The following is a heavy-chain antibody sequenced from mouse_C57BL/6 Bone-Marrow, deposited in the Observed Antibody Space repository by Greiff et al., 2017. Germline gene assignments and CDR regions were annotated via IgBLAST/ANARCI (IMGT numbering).Heavy chain of an antibody. D-gene: IGHD1-1*01. CDR3: ARWDYYGSSYLGY. Sequence: EVKLVESGGGLVQPGGSLSLSCAASGFTFTDYYMSWVRQPPGKALEWLGFIRTKANGYTSEYNVSVKGRFTISRDNSQSILYLHINALKAEDSAAYYGARWDYYGSSYLGYWGQGTTLTVSS. J-gene: IGHJ2*01. V-gene: IGHV7-3*01. CDR1: GFTFTDYY. CDR2: IRTKANGYTS.